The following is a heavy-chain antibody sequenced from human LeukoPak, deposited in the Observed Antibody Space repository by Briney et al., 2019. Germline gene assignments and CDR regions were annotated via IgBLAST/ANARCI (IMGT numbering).Heavy chain of an antibody. V-gene: IGHV1-3*01. J-gene: IGHJ4*02. CDR2: INAGNGNT. D-gene: IGHD6-19*01. CDR1: GYTFTSYA. CDR3: ARGLGYSSGWGMYYFDY. Sequence: ASVKVSCKASGYTFTSYAMHWVRQAPGQRLEWMGWINAGNGNTKYSQKFQGRVTITRDTSASTAYMELSSLRSEGTAVYYCARGLGYSSGWGMYYFDYWGQGTLVTVSS.